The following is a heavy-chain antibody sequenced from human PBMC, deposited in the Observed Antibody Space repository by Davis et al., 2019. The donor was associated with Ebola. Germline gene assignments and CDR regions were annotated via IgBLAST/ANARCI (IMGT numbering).Heavy chain of an antibody. V-gene: IGHV3-23*01. J-gene: IGHJ4*02. Sequence: GESLKISCAASGFTFSNYGMSWVRQVPGKGLEWVATFSSDGANTYYADSVKGRVTISRDNSKNTLYLQMNSLRVEDTAMYYCAKGGYQLLHDYWGQGTRVTVSS. CDR3: AKGGYQLLHDY. CDR2: FSSDGANT. CDR1: GFTFSNYG. D-gene: IGHD4-11*01.